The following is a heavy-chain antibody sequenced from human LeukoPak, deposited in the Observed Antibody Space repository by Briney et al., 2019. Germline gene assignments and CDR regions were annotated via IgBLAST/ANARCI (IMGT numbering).Heavy chain of an antibody. V-gene: IGHV3-53*01. D-gene: IGHD3-10*01. CDR2: IYSGGST. J-gene: IGHJ5*02. CDR3: ARDAYGSGSYYNH. CDR1: GFTVSSNY. Sequence: GGSLRLSCAASGFTVSSNYMSWVRQAPGKGLEWVSVIYSGGSTYYADSVKGRFTISRDNSKNTLYLQMNSLRAEDTAVYYCARDAYGSGSYYNHWGQGTLVTVSS.